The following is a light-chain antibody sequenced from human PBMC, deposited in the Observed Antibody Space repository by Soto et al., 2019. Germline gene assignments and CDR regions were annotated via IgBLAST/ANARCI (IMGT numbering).Light chain of an antibody. CDR2: RNN. V-gene: IGLV1-47*01. CDR1: SSNIGDNY. CDR3: AAWDDSLSGYV. J-gene: IGLJ1*01. Sequence: QSVLTQPPSASGTPVQKGTISCSGSSSNIGDNYVYWHQQLPGTAPKLLIYRNNQRPSGVPDRFSGSKSGTSASLAISGLRSEDEADYYCAAWDDSLSGYVFGPGTKVTVL.